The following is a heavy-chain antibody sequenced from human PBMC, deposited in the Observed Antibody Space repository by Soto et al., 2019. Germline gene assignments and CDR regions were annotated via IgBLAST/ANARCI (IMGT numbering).Heavy chain of an antibody. D-gene: IGHD2-15*01. V-gene: IGHV1-3*01. CDR2: INPDNGNT. CDR1: GYTFTRYT. CDR3: ARGIATGQLDP. J-gene: IGHJ5*02. Sequence: ASVKVSFKASGYTFTRYTMNWVRQAPGQRLEWMGWINPDNGNTKSSRKFQDRVIITRDTSASTAYMDLSSLRSEDTAVYYCARGIATGQLDPWGQGTLVTVSS.